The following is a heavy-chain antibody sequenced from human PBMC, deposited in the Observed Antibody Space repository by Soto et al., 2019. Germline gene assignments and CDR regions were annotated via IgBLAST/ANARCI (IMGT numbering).Heavy chain of an antibody. J-gene: IGHJ6*02. D-gene: IGHD5-12*01. CDR3: ARSPYGGYDWWRYYFGMDX. CDR2: TYYRSKWYN. V-gene: IGHV6-1*01. Sequence: SQSLSLNCAISGDSVSSNSAAWNWIGQSPSIGLECLGRTYYRSKWYNDYAASLKSRITINPDTSKNQLSLQLNYVTREETAVYYRARSPYGGYDWWRYYFGMDXWGQGTTVTVS. CDR1: GDSVSSNSAA.